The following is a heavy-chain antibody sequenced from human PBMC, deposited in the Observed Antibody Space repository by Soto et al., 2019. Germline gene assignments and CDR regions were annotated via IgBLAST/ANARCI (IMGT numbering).Heavy chain of an antibody. CDR3: ARGVPDHYYDSSGYPLLDP. D-gene: IGHD3-22*01. J-gene: IGHJ5*02. CDR2: IIPIFGTA. V-gene: IGHV1-69*13. CDR1: GGTFSSYA. Sequence: ASVKVSCKASGGTFSSYAISWVRQAPGQGLEWMGGIIPIFGTANYAQKFQGRVTITADESTSTAYMELSSLRSEDTAVYYCARGVPDHYYDSSGYPLLDPWGQGTLVTVSS.